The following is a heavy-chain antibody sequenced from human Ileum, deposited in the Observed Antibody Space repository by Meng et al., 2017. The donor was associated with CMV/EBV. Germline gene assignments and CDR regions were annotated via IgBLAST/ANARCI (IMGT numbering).Heavy chain of an antibody. J-gene: IGHJ4*02. CDR3: ASGSPQLGYV. CDR1: GGSISSGDYY. Sequence: QRHQHDSGQGLVKPLQTLSLTCTVSGGSISSGDYYWSWIRQPPGKGLEWIGYIYYSGSTYYNPSLKSRVTISADTSKNQFSLKLNSVTAADTAVYYCASGSPQLGYVWGQGTLVTVSS. CDR2: IYYSGST. V-gene: IGHV4-30-4*01. D-gene: IGHD1-1*01.